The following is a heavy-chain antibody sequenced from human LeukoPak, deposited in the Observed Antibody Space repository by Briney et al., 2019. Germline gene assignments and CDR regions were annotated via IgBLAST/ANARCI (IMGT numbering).Heavy chain of an antibody. V-gene: IGHV4-4*07. CDR3: ARDGSDYGDYYFDY. CDR1: GGSIRSYY. D-gene: IGHD4-17*01. J-gene: IGHJ4*02. CDR2: IYTSGST. Sequence: SETLSLTCTVSGGSIRSYYWSWIRQPAGKGLEWIGRIYTSGSTNYNPSLKSRVTMSVDTSKNQFSLKLSSVTAADTAVYYCARDGSDYGDYYFDYWGQGTLVTVSS.